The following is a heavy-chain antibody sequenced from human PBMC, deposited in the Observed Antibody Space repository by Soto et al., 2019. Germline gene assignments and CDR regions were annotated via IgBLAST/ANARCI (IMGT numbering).Heavy chain of an antibody. CDR2: IYYSGST. J-gene: IGHJ5*02. Sequence: PSETLSLTCTVSGCSISSYYWSWIRQPPGKGLEWIGYIYYSGSTNYNPSLKSRVTISVDTSKNQFSLKLSSVTAADTAVYYCARLVWSYGTWFDPWGQGTLVIVSS. D-gene: IGHD5-18*01. CDR1: GCSISSYY. V-gene: IGHV4-59*08. CDR3: ARLVWSYGTWFDP.